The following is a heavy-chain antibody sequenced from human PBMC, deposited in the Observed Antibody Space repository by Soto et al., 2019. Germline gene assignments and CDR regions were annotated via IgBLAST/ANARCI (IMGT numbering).Heavy chain of an antibody. CDR3: ARADYYDSYSYYFIPSDIDF. V-gene: IGHV4-39*01. D-gene: IGHD3-22*01. J-gene: IGHJ4*02. CDR1: GGSISSDRYF. CDR2: MFYSGST. Sequence: SETLSLTCTVSGGSISSDRYFWAWIRQPPGKGLEWIGGMFYSGSTYYNPSLKSRGTISVDMSVDMSKNRFSLKLNSVSAADTAIYFCARADYYDSYSYYFIPSDIDFWGQGTLVNVSS.